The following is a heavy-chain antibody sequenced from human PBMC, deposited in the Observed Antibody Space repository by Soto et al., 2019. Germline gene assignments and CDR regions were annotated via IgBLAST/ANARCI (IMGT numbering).Heavy chain of an antibody. J-gene: IGHJ4*02. CDR2: ISAHNGNT. Sequence: QVHLVQSGAEVKKPGASVKVSCKGSGYAFTTYGITWVRQAPGQVLEWMGWISAHNGNTNYAQKLQGRVTVTRDTSTSTAYMELRSLRSADTAVYYCARGRYGDYWGQGALVTVSS. D-gene: IGHD1-1*01. CDR1: GYAFTTYG. CDR3: ARGRYGDY. V-gene: IGHV1-18*01.